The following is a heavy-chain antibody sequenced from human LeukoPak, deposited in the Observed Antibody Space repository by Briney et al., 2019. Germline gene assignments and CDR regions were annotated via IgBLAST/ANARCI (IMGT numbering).Heavy chain of an antibody. CDR1: GGSISSYY. Sequence: SETLSLTCTVSGGSISSYYWSWIRQPPGKGLEWIGYIYYSGSTNYNPSLKSRVTMSVDTSKNQFSLKLSSATAADTAVYYCARRGDHFDYWGQGTLVTVSS. CDR3: ARRGDHFDY. J-gene: IGHJ4*02. V-gene: IGHV4-59*01. CDR2: IYYSGST. D-gene: IGHD4-17*01.